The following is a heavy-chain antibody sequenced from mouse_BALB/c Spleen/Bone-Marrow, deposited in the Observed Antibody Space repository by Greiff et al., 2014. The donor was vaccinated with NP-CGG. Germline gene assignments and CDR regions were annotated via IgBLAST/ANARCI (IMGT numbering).Heavy chain of an antibody. CDR1: GFSLTSYG. CDR3: ARITTATGAMDY. V-gene: IGHV2-9*02. J-gene: IGHJ4*01. D-gene: IGHD1-2*01. Sequence: QVQLQQSGPGLVAPSQILSITCTVSGFSLTSYGVHWVRQPPGKGLEWLGVIWADGSTNYNSALMSRLSIRKDNSKSQVFLKMNSLQTDDTAMYYCARITTATGAMDYWGQGTSVTVSS. CDR2: IWADGST.